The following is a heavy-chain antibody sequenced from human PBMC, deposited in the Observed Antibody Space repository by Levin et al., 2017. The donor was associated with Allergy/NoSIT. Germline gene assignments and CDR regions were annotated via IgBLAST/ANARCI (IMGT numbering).Heavy chain of an antibody. J-gene: IGHJ4*02. D-gene: IGHD3-9*01. CDR1: GGSISSSISY. CDR2: IYNSGST. V-gene: IGHV4-39*02. CDR3: ATEWYDNLNGYYNVDY. Sequence: SETLSLTCTVSGGSISSSISYWGWIRQAPGKGLEWIGRIYNSGSTYYNPSLKSRVTTSVDPSTNQFSLTLSSVTAADTAVYYCATEWYDNLNGYYNVDYWGQGTLVTVSS.